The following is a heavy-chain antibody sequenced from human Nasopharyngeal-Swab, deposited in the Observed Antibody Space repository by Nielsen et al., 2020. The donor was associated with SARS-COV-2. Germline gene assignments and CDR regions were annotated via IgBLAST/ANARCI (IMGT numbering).Heavy chain of an antibody. CDR1: GFTFSTYA. Sequence: GESLKISCAASGFTFSTYAMSWVRQAPGKGLEWVSDISDSGGTTYYADSVKGRFTISRDNARNTLYLQMNSLRVEDTAVYYCVKHQGSSSDQWGQGTLVTVSS. CDR2: ISDSGGTT. J-gene: IGHJ4*02. CDR3: VKHQGSSSDQ. V-gene: IGHV3-23*01.